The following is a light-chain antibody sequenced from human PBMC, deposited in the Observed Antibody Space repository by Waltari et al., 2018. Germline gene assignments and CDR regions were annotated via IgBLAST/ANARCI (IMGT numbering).Light chain of an antibody. V-gene: IGKV3-20*01. J-gene: IGKJ3*01. CDR1: QSVGSGY. CDR3: QQYGREPLT. Sequence: EVVLTQSPGTLSLFPGERATLSCRASQSVGSGYLAWYQQKVGQAPRLLIYGATSRATGVPGRFSGTESGTDFTLSISRLEPEDSAVYFCQQYGREPLTFGPGTKVEIK. CDR2: GAT.